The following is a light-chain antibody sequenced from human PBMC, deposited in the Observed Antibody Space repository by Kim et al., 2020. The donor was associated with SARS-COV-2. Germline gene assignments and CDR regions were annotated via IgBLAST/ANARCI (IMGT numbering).Light chain of an antibody. Sequence: ASVGDRVTITCRASQDISIWLAWYQQKPGKAPKLLIYKASSLKTGVASRFSGSGSGTEFTLTISSLQPDDFATYYCQQHNSFPWTFGQGTKVDIK. CDR1: QDISIW. J-gene: IGKJ1*01. V-gene: IGKV1-5*03. CDR2: KAS. CDR3: QQHNSFPWT.